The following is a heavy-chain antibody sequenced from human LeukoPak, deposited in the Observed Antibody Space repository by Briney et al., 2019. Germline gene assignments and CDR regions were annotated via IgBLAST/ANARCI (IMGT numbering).Heavy chain of an antibody. V-gene: IGHV3-30*18. Sequence: HPGGSLRLSCAASGFTFSSYGMHWVRQAPGKGLEWVAVISYDGSNKYYADSVKGRFTISRDNSKNTLYLQMNSLRAEDTAVYYCAKDKRPYSSGWYAYWGQGTLVTVSS. CDR2: ISYDGSNK. J-gene: IGHJ4*02. CDR1: GFTFSSYG. D-gene: IGHD6-19*01. CDR3: AKDKRPYSSGWYAY.